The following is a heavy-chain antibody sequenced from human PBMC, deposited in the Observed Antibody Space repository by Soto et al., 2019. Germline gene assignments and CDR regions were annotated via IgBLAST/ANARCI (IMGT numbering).Heavy chain of an antibody. D-gene: IGHD2-8*01. Sequence: EVQLVESGGGLVQPGRSLRLSCAASGFTFDDYAMHWVRQAPGKGLEWVSGISWNSGSIGYADSVKGRFTISRDNAKHSLYLQMNSLRAEDTALYYCAKDHRTWRYCTNGVFQGIIDYWGQGTLVTVSS. V-gene: IGHV3-9*01. J-gene: IGHJ4*02. CDR3: AKDHRTWRYCTNGVFQGIIDY. CDR2: ISWNSGSI. CDR1: GFTFDDYA.